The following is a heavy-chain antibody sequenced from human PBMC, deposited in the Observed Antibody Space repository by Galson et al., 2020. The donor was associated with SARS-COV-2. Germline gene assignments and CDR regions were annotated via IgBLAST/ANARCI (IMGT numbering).Heavy chain of an antibody. J-gene: IGHJ5*02. CDR2: IYHSGST. Sequence: SETLSLTCAVSGGSISSSNWWSWVRQPPGKGLEWIGEIYHSGSTNYNPSLTSRVTISVDKSKNQFSLKLSSVTAADTAVYYCASRRVVVVPAAMLAWFDPWGQGTLVTVSS. CDR3: ASRRVVVVPAAMLAWFDP. CDR1: GGSISSSNW. D-gene: IGHD2-2*01. V-gene: IGHV4-4*02.